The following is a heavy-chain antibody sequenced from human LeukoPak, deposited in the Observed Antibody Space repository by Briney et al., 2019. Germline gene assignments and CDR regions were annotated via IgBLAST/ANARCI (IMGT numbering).Heavy chain of an antibody. V-gene: IGHV4-59*01. CDR3: VRGLARFDVRLDS. CDR1: GGSLNNYY. D-gene: IGHD3-10*02. CDR2: IYYSGST. J-gene: IGHJ1*01. Sequence: SETLSLTFTVSGGSLNNYYWSWIRQPPGKGLEWSGYIYYSGSTIYNPSLSSRVSISVDTSAKQFSLNLRSVTAADTAVYSCVRGLARFDVRLDSWGLGALVTVSS.